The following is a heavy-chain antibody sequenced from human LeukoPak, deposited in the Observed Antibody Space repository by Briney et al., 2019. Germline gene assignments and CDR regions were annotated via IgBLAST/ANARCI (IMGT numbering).Heavy chain of an antibody. J-gene: IGHJ4*02. V-gene: IGHV3-23*01. D-gene: IGHD2-8*01. CDR1: GFTFSSYA. Sequence: GGSLRLSCAASGFTFSSYAMSWVRQAPGKGLEWVSAISGSGGSTYYADSVKGRFTISRDNSKNTLYLQMNSLRAEDTAVYYCVAVLMVYAINYLDYWGQGTLVTVSS. CDR3: VAVLMVYAINYLDY. CDR2: ISGSGGST.